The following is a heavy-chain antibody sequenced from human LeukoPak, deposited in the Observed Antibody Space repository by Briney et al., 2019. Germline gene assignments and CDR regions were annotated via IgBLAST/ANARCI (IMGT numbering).Heavy chain of an antibody. D-gene: IGHD4-23*01. Sequence: GASLQISCEGAGSIFTSYWIGCVRQMRGEGLEWMGIIYPGDSDTRYSPSFQGQVTISADKSISTAYLPLSSLTDSATAMYYCARQPDGGNSGNDHWGQGTLVTVSS. CDR2: IYPGDSDT. V-gene: IGHV5-51*01. J-gene: IGHJ5*02. CDR3: ARQPDGGNSGNDH. CDR1: GSIFTSYW.